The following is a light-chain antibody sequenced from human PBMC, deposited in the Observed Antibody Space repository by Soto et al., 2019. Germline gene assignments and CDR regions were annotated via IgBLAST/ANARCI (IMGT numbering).Light chain of an antibody. J-gene: IGKJ1*01. CDR2: AAS. CDR3: QQYYSFPRT. V-gene: IGKV1D-8*01. CDR1: QGISSY. Sequence: IQMTQSPSSVSASVGDRFTISCRASQGISSYLAWYQQKPGKAPELLIYAASTLQSGVPSRFSGSESGTDFTLTISCLQSEDFATYYCQQYYSFPRTFGQGTKVHIK.